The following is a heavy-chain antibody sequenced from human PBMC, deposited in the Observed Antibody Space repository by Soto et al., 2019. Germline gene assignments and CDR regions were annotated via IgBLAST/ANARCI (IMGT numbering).Heavy chain of an antibody. V-gene: IGHV1-18*04. D-gene: IGHD6-19*01. CDR1: GYTFTSYY. J-gene: IGHJ5*02. CDR3: ARGLAVAGTGGWFDP. Sequence: ASVKVSCTASGYTFTSYYMHWVRQAPGQGLEWMGWISAYNGNTNYAQKLQGRVTMTTDTSTSTAYMELRSLRSDDTAVYYCARGLAVAGTGGWFDPWGQGTLVTVSS. CDR2: ISAYNGNT.